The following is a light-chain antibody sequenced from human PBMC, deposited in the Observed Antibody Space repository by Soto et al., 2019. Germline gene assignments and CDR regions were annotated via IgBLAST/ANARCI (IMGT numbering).Light chain of an antibody. J-gene: IGKJ4*01. V-gene: IGKV3-20*01. CDR1: QAVRSEY. CDR2: GVS. CDR3: HQYGNSPLT. Sequence: IVLTQSPGTLSLSPGERATLSCRASQAVRSEYFAWYQQKPGQPPRLLIFGVSTRATGIPDRFSGGGSGTDFTLTISRLEPEDFALYYCHQYGNSPLTFGGGTKVDIK.